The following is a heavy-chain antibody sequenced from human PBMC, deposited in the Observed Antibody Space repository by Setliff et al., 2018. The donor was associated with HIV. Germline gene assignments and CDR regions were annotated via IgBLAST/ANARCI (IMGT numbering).Heavy chain of an antibody. CDR2: IYIRGGTT. J-gene: IGHJ3*02. V-gene: IGHV4-61*09. CDR1: GASISDGTNY. Sequence: SQTLSLTCAVSGASISDGTNYWSWIRQPAGKGLEWIGHIYIRGGTTNYSPSLKSRVTISLDTSKNQFSLSLSSVTASDTALYYCARSQETSVAATEIWGQGTMVTVSS. CDR3: ARSQETSVAATEI.